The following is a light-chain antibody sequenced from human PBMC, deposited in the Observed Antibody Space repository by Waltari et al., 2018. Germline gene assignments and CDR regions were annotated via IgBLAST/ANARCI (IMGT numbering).Light chain of an antibody. V-gene: IGKV3-20*01. CDR3: HHYVGLPAT. CDR1: QSVGRT. J-gene: IGKJ1*01. Sequence: EIVLTQSPGTLSLSPGESATLSCRASQSVGRTLAWYPQKPGQATRPLIYAASNGAPGIPSRFSGRGTGTDCRLTSGRREPEDIAVYYCHHYVGLPATFGQGTKVAIK. CDR2: AAS.